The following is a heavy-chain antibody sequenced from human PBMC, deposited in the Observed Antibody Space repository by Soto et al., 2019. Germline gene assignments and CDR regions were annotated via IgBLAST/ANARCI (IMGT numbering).Heavy chain of an antibody. D-gene: IGHD4-17*01. CDR2: ISGSGDST. J-gene: IGHJ4*02. CDR1: GFTFSNYA. V-gene: IGHV3-23*01. Sequence: PGGSLRLSCAASGFTFSNYAMSWVRQAPGEGLEWVSVISGSGDSTYYADSVKGRFTISRDIPKNTLYLQMSSLRAEDTAVYYCATHVTTVTTGIDYWGQGTLVTVSS. CDR3: ATHVTTVTTGIDY.